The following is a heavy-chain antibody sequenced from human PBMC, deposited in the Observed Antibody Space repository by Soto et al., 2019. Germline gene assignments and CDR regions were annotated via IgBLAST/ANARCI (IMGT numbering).Heavy chain of an antibody. Sequence: PSETLSLTCAVYGGSFSGYYWSWIRQPPGKGLEWIGEINHSGSTNYNPSLKSRVTISVDTSKNQFSLKLSSVTAADTAVYYCARGGSSSSWYYYYYGMDVWGQGTTVTVS. CDR3: ARGGSSSSWYYYYYGMDV. J-gene: IGHJ6*02. CDR1: GGSFSGYY. CDR2: INHSGST. V-gene: IGHV4-34*01. D-gene: IGHD6-6*01.